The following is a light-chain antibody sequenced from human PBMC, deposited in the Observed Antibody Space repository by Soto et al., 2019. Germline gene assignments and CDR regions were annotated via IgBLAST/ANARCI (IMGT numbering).Light chain of an antibody. CDR3: QKRRNKPPFT. CDR2: DVS. CDR1: QAVDDY. J-gene: IGKJ2*01. Sequence: EVVLTQSPATLSLSPGERATLSCRASQAVDDYLVWYQQKPGQAPRPLIYDVSNRAPGIPARFSGGRSGTDFHLTISNLDPEDFGVYYRQKRRNKPPFTFGQGTKVEV. V-gene: IGKV3-11*01.